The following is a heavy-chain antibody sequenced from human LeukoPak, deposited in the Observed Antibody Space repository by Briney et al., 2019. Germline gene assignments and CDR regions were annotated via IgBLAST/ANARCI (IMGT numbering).Heavy chain of an antibody. J-gene: IGHJ3*02. CDR2: IYQTGNA. Sequence: NTSETLSLTCTVSGGSITGISYYWDWLRQPPGKELEWIGRIYQTGNADYNPSLKSRVTISVDTTNNQFSLRLSSVTAADTAVYYCARLVVGAKEGNGAFDIWGQGTMVTVSS. CDR1: GGSITGISYY. V-gene: IGHV4-39*01. CDR3: ARLVVGAKEGNGAFDI. D-gene: IGHD1-26*01.